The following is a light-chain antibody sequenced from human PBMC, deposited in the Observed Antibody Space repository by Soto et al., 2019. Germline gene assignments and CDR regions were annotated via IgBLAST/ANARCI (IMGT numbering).Light chain of an antibody. CDR2: DVN. Sequence: QSALTQPASVSGSPGQSITISCTGTSSDVGGYNYVSWYQQHPGKAPKFMIYDVNNRPSGVSNRFSGSKSGNTASLTISGLQAEDEADYYCSSYTSSSAFFVFGPGTKLTV. V-gene: IGLV2-14*03. J-gene: IGLJ1*01. CDR1: SSDVGGYNY. CDR3: SSYTSSSAFFV.